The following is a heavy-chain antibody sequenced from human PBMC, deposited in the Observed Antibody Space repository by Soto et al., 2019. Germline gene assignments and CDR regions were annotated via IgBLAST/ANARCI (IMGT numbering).Heavy chain of an antibody. J-gene: IGHJ4*02. V-gene: IGHV3-23*01. CDR2: IIGSGGTT. CDR3: AKTSGYFDY. CDR1: GFNFNTYA. Sequence: GGSLRLSCAASGFNFNTYAMTWVRQAPGKGLEWVSVIIGSGGTTYYVDSVKGRFTISRDNSKNTLYLQMNSLRAEDTALYYCAKTSGYFDYWGQGTLVTVSS. D-gene: IGHD3-10*01.